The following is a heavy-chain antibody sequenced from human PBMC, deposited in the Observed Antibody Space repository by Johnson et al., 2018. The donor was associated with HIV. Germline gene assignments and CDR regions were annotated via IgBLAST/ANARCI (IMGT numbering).Heavy chain of an antibody. Sequence: VQLVESGGGLVQPGGSLRLSCAASGFTFSNAWMSWVRQAPGKGLEWVGRIKSKTDGGTTDYAAPVKGRFTISRDDSKNTLYLQMNRLRAEDTAVYFCARENIAAGDTDALDIWGQGTMVTVSS. D-gene: IGHD6-13*01. J-gene: IGHJ3*02. CDR2: IKSKTDGGTT. CDR3: ARENIAAGDTDALDI. V-gene: IGHV3-15*01. CDR1: GFTFSNAW.